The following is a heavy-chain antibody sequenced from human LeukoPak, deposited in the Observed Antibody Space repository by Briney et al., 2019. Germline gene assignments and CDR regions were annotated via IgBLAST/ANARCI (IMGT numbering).Heavy chain of an antibody. Sequence: ASVKVSCKASGFTFGGSAIHWVRQARGQRLEWIGWIAVGSGNTKYSQRFQERVTIKSDMSTSTAHMELSSLRSEDTAVYYCARGAPPTYYDSRGYLDYWGQGTQVTVSS. J-gene: IGHJ4*02. CDR3: ARGAPPTYYDSRGYLDY. V-gene: IGHV1-58*02. D-gene: IGHD3-22*01. CDR1: GFTFGGSA. CDR2: IAVGSGNT.